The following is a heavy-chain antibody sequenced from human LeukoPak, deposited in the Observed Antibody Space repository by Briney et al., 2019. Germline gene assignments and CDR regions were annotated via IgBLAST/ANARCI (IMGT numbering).Heavy chain of an antibody. J-gene: IGHJ6*02. CDR1: GFTFSTYS. CDR3: ARQDTSGPWRLYGVHV. CDR2: ISSSSATI. D-gene: IGHD6-25*01. V-gene: IGHV3-48*02. Sequence: GGSLRLSCAGSGFTFSTYSMNWVRLAPGKGLEWVSYISSSSATIYYSDSVKGRFTISRDNAKNSLYLQMNSLRDEDTAVYYCARQDTSGPWRLYGVHVWGQGTTVTVSS.